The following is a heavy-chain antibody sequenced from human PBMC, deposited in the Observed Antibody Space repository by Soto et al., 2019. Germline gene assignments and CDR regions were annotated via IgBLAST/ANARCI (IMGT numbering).Heavy chain of an antibody. J-gene: IGHJ6*02. CDR3: ARDLVCILGCPSGYYYGMDA. Sequence: SQTLSLTCAISGDSVSSNSAAWNWIRQSPSRGLEWLGRTYYRSKWYNDYAVSVKSRITINPDTSKNQFSLQLNSVTPEDTAVYYCARDLVCILGCPSGYYYGMDAWGQGTTVTVS. CDR1: GDSVSSNSAA. CDR2: TYYRSKWYN. D-gene: IGHD2-8*01. V-gene: IGHV6-1*01.